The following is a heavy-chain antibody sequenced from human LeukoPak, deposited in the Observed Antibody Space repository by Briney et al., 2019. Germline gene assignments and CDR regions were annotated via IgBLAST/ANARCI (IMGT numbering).Heavy chain of an antibody. CDR1: GGSFSGYY. CDR2: INHSGST. V-gene: IGHV4-34*01. D-gene: IGHD6-19*01. Sequence: SETLSLTCAVYGGSFSGYYWSWIRQPPGKGLEWIGEINHSGSTNYNPSLESRVTISVDTSKNQFSLKLSSVTAADTALYYCARAERDSSGWYYFDYWGQGTLVTVSS. J-gene: IGHJ4*02. CDR3: ARAERDSSGWYYFDY.